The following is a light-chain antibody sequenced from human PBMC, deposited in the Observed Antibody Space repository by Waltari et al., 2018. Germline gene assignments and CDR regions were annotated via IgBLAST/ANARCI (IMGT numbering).Light chain of an antibody. J-gene: IGKJ1*01. V-gene: IGKV3-15*01. CDR1: QSVSSN. CDR2: GAS. CDR3: HQFNNWPQT. Sequence: ETVMTQSPGTLSVSPGARATLSCRASQSVSSNISWYQQKPGQAPRLRIYGASTRATGIPARFSGGGSGTEVTLTISSLQSEDFAVYYCHQFNNWPQTFGQGTKVEIK.